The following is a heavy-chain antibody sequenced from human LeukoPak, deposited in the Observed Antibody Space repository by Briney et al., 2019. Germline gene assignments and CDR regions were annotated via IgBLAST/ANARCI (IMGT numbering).Heavy chain of an antibody. Sequence: GGTLRLSCAASGFTFSSYWMSWVRQAPGKGLEWVANIKQDGSEKYYVDSVKGRFTISRDNAKNSLYLQMNSLRAEDTALYYCASGGIYYGAAFDFWGQGTLVTVSS. CDR3: ASGGIYYGAAFDF. CDR2: IKQDGSEK. J-gene: IGHJ4*02. D-gene: IGHD1-26*01. CDR1: GFTFSSYW. V-gene: IGHV3-7*03.